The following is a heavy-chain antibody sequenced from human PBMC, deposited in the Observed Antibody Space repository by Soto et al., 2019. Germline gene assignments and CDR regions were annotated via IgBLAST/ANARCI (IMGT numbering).Heavy chain of an antibody. CDR1: GYNFINYG. V-gene: IGHV1-18*04. Sequence: ASVKVSCKASGYNFINYGISWVRQAPGQGLEWMGWITVYNGKTHYAQKVQGRVTMTTDTSTSTAYMELRSLRSDDTAVYYCVRDLDGSGSYYTDYWGPGTLVTVSS. CDR3: VRDLDGSGSYYTDY. J-gene: IGHJ4*02. CDR2: ITVYNGKT. D-gene: IGHD3-10*01.